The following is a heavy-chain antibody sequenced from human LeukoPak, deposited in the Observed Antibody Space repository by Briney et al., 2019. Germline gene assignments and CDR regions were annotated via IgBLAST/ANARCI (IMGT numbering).Heavy chain of an antibody. V-gene: IGHV3-30*04. CDR2: ISYDGSNK. Sequence: PGGSLGLSCAASGFTFSSYAMHWVRQAPGKGLEWVAVISYDGSNKYYADSVKGRFTISRDNSKNTLYLQMNSLRAEDTAVYYCARVATIVVVTATQTDAFDIWGQGTMVTVSS. D-gene: IGHD2-21*02. CDR3: ARVATIVVVTATQTDAFDI. J-gene: IGHJ3*02. CDR1: GFTFSSYA.